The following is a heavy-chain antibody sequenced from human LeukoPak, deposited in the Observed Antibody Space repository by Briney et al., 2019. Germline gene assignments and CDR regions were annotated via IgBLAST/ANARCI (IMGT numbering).Heavy chain of an antibody. V-gene: IGHV3-74*01. J-gene: IGHJ4*02. D-gene: IGHD6-19*01. CDR2: INSDGSST. CDR1: GFTFSSYW. CDR3: AKDLRAYNRGWYYFDY. Sequence: SGGSLRLSCAASGFTFSSYWMHWVRQAPGKGLVWVSRINSDGSSTSYADSVKGRFTISRDNSKNTLYLQVNSLRAEDTAVYYCAKDLRAYNRGWYYFDYWGQGTLVTVSS.